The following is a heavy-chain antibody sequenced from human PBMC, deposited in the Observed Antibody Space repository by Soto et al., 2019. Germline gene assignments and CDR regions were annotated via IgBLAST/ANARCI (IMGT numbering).Heavy chain of an antibody. CDR1: GYTFTSYD. CDR3: AILVVVAAVGSRVDAFDI. V-gene: IGHV1-8*01. J-gene: IGHJ3*02. D-gene: IGHD2-15*01. Sequence: ASLKVSCKASGYTFTSYDINWVRQATGQGLEWMGWMNPNSGNTGYAQKFQGRVTMTRNTSISTAYMELSSLRSEDTAVYYCAILVVVAAVGSRVDAFDIWGQGTMVTVSS. CDR2: MNPNSGNT.